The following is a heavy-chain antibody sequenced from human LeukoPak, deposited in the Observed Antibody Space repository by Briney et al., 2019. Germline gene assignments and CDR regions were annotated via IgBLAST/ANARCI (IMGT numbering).Heavy chain of an antibody. J-gene: IGHJ4*02. CDR3: SKKGQADNDGKPD. Sequence: GGSLRLSCAASGFTVNSNYMNWVRQAPGKGLEWVSVIYSGGSTYYADSVEGRSTISRDDSRNTLYLQMNSLRAEDTAVYYCSKKGQADNDGKPDWGQGTLVTVSS. CDR1: GFTVNSNY. D-gene: IGHD1-1*01. V-gene: IGHV3-53*01. CDR2: IYSGGST.